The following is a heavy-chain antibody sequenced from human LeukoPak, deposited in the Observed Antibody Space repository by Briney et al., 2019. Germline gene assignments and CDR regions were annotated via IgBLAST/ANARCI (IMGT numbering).Heavy chain of an antibody. D-gene: IGHD1-26*01. CDR1: GGSISSYY. CDR2: IYYSGNT. CDR3: ARSYSGSYLNWFDP. V-gene: IGHV4-59*01. J-gene: IGHJ5*02. Sequence: PSETLSLTCTVSGGSISSYYWSWIRQPPGKGLEWIGYIYYSGNTNYNPSLKSRVTISVDTSKNQFSLKLSSVTAADTAVYYCARSYSGSYLNWFDPWGQGTLVTVSS.